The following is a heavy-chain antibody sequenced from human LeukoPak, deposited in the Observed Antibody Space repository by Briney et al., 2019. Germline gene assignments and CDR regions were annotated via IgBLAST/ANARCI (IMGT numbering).Heavy chain of an antibody. J-gene: IGHJ4*02. Sequence: GGSLRLSCAASGFTFSNYAMSWVRQAPGKGLGWVSSISPSSTYIYYADSLRGRITISRDNAKNSLYLQMNSLRAEDTAVYYCVRHRSASDYWGQGALVTVSS. CDR3: VRHRSASDY. D-gene: IGHD3-10*01. CDR1: GFTFSNYA. CDR2: ISPSSTYI. V-gene: IGHV3-21*01.